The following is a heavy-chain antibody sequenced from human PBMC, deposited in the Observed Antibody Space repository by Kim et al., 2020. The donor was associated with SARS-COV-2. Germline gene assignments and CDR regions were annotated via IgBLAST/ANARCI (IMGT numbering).Heavy chain of an antibody. D-gene: IGHD6-19*01. V-gene: IGHV3-30*04. CDR2: MSFDGFSK. CDR1: GHYI. Sequence: GGSLRLSCVTSGHYIIHWVRQAPGKGLEWVADMSFDGFSKYFADSVGDRFSISRDDSKNTVWLQLNNLRDAESAMDYCATEGGTSGRCGYFDYWSQGTL. CDR3: ATEGGTSGRCGYFDY. J-gene: IGHJ4*02.